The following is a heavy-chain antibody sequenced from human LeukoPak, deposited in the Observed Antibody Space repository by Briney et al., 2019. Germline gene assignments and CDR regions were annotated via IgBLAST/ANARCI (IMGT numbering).Heavy chain of an antibody. CDR2: IYYSGTT. V-gene: IGHV4-61*01. Sequence: SETLSLTCTVSGDSVSSDSYYWSWIRQPPGKGREWIGYIYYSGTTKPNPSLKSRVTLSVDTSKNQLYLKLNSVTAAHTAVYYCARDSRGYYDSSGYFDHWGQGTLVTVSS. CDR1: GDSVSSDSYY. D-gene: IGHD3-22*01. J-gene: IGHJ4*02. CDR3: ARDSRGYYDSSGYFDH.